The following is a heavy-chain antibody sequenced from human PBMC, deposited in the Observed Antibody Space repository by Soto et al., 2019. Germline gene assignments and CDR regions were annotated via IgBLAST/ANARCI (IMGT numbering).Heavy chain of an antibody. CDR1: GFTFSNYW. Sequence: GGSLRLSCAASGFTFSNYWMTWVRQAPGKGLEWVANINQDGSEKDYVDSVKGRFTISRDSAKNSLYLQMNSLRAEDTAVYYCARGGSAGGRLGDWGQGTLVTVSS. CDR3: ARGGSAGGRLGD. CDR2: INQDGSEK. J-gene: IGHJ4*02. V-gene: IGHV3-7*04. D-gene: IGHD6-13*01.